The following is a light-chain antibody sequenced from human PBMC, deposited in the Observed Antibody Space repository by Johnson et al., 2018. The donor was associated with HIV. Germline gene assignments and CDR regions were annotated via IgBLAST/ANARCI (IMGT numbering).Light chain of an antibody. CDR1: TSNIGNNY. CDR3: GTWDSSLSAHYV. CDR2: DNN. J-gene: IGLJ1*01. Sequence: QSVLTQPPSVSAAPGQKVTISCSGSTSNIGNNYVSWYQQLPGTAPKLLIYDNNKRPSVIPDRFSGSTSGTSATLGITGLQTEDEADYYCGTWDSSLSAHYVFGTGTKVTVL. V-gene: IGLV1-51*01.